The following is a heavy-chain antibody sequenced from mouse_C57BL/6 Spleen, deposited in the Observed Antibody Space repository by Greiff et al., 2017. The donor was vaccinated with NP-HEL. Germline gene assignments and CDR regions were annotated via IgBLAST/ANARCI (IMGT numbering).Heavy chain of an antibody. CDR3: TIYGSSSYWYFDV. J-gene: IGHJ1*03. D-gene: IGHD1-1*01. CDR2: IDPEDGDT. V-gene: IGHV14-1*01. CDR1: GFNIKDYY. Sequence: EVKLQESGAELVRPGASVKLSCTASGFNIKDYYMHWVKQRPEQGLEWIGRIDPEDGDTEYAPKFQGKATMTADTSSNTAYLQLSSLTSEDTAVYYCTIYGSSSYWYFDVWGTGTTVTVSS.